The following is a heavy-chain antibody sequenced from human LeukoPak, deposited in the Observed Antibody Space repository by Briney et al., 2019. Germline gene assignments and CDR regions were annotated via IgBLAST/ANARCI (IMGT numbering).Heavy chain of an antibody. CDR2: INPNSGGT. CDR3: ARDRAYYDFWTPGFDP. D-gene: IGHD3-3*01. V-gene: IGHV1-2*02. J-gene: IGHJ5*02. CDR1: GYTFTGYY. Sequence: ASVKVYCKASGYTFTGYYMHWVRQAPGQGLEWMGWINPNSGGTNYAQKFQGGVTMTRDTSISTAYMELSRLRSDDTAVYYCARDRAYYDFWTPGFDPWGQGTLVTVSS.